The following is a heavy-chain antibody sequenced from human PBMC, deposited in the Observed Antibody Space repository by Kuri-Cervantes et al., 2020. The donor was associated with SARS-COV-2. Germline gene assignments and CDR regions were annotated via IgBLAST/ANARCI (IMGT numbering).Heavy chain of an antibody. CDR2: MNPNSGIA. CDR3: ARARNGNYLNEPDY. D-gene: IGHD4-17*01. CDR1: GYTFTSYD. J-gene: IGHJ4*02. V-gene: IGHV1-8*01. Sequence: ASVKVSCKASGYTFTSYDINWVRQATGQGLEWMGWMNPNSGIAGYAQKFQGRVTITADESTSTAYMELSSLRSEDTAVYYCARARNGNYLNEPDYWGQGTLVTVSS.